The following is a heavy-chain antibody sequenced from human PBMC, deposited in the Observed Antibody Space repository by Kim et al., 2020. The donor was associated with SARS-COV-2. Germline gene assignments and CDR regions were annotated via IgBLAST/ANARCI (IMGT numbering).Heavy chain of an antibody. Sequence: GGSLRLSCAASGFTFSDYYMSWIRQAPGKGLEWVSYISSSGSTIYYADSVKGRFTISRDNAKNSLYLQMNSLRAEDTAVYYCARDRLAGSRKNSGSYWDDYWGQGTLVTVSS. CDR3: ARDRLAGSRKNSGSYWDDY. CDR2: ISSSGSTI. CDR1: GFTFSDYY. J-gene: IGHJ4*02. D-gene: IGHD1-26*01. V-gene: IGHV3-11*04.